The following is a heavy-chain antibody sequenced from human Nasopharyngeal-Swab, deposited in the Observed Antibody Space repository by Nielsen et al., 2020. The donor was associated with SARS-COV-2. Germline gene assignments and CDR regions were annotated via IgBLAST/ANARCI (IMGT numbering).Heavy chain of an antibody. D-gene: IGHD6-19*01. V-gene: IGHV1-24*01. CDR1: GYTLTELS. CDR2: FDPEDAET. CDR3: ARSPYSSGWYYFDY. Sequence: ASVKVSCKVSGYTLTELSMHWVRQAPGKGLEWMGGFDPEDAETIYAQKFQGRVTMTEDTSTDTAYMELSSLRSEDTAVYYCARSPYSSGWYYFDYWGQGTLVTVSS. J-gene: IGHJ4*02.